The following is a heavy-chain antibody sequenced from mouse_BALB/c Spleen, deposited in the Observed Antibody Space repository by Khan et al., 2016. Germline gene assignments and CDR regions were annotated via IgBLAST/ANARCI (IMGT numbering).Heavy chain of an antibody. D-gene: IGHD2-1*01. Sequence: VQLQQSGAELARPGASVKMSGKASGYTFTTYTMQWVKQRPGQGREWIGYINPSSNYSNYNQKFKDKATLTADKSSSTAYMQLSSLTSADSAVYYCARGDGNNAYWGQGTLVTVSA. CDR3: ARGDGNNAY. V-gene: IGHV1-4*01. CDR1: GYTFTTYT. J-gene: IGHJ3*01. CDR2: INPSSNYS.